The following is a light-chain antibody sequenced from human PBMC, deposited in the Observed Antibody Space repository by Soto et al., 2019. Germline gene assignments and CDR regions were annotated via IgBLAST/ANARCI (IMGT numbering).Light chain of an antibody. CDR2: AAS. CDR3: QKYNSYPWK. V-gene: IGKV1-39*01. Sequence: DIQITQSPSSLSASVGDRVTMTCRASQSISSYLNWYQQKPGKAPQLLIYAASNLQSGVPSRFSGSGSGTDFTLTITSLQPDDFATYYCQKYNSYPWKFGQGTKVAIK. J-gene: IGKJ1*01. CDR1: QSISSY.